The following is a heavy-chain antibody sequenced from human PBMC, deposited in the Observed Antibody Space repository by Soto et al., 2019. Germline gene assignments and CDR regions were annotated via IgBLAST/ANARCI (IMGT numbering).Heavy chain of an antibody. CDR2: ISANNGDT. CDR1: GYTFSSYG. CDR3: ARDFRSTCRGASCICFDL. V-gene: IGHV1-18*01. Sequence: GGSVKVSCKSSGYTFSSYGFSWVRQAPGQGLEWVGWISANNGDTNSAEKFQGRLTLTTDTSTSTAYMDLRSLTSDDTAVYFCARDFRSTCRGASCICFDLWGQGTLVTVSS. D-gene: IGHD2-15*01. J-gene: IGHJ5*02.